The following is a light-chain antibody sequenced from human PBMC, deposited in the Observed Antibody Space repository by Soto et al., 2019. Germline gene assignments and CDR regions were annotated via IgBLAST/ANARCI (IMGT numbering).Light chain of an antibody. CDR2: EGS. CDR3: CSYAGSSTFYV. Sequence: QSALTQPASVSGSPGQSITISCTGTSSDVGSYNLVSWYQQHPGKAPKLMIYEGSKRPSGVSNRFSGSKSGNTASLTISGLQAEDEADYYCCSYAGSSTFYVFGTGTNATV. V-gene: IGLV2-23*01. CDR1: SSDVGSYNL. J-gene: IGLJ1*01.